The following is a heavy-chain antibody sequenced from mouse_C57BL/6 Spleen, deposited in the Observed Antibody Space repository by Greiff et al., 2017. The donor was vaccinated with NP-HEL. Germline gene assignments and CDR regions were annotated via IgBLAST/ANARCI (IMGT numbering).Heavy chain of an antibody. J-gene: IGHJ4*01. CDR2: IDPSDSYT. CDR1: GYTFTSYW. D-gene: IGHD1-1*01. V-gene: IGHV1-69*01. CDR3: AITPLVAPYAMDY. Sequence: QVQLQQPGAELVMPGASVKLSCKASGYTFTSYWMHWVKQRPGQGLEWIGEIDPSDSYTNYNQKFKGKSTLTVDKSSSTAYMQLSSLTSEDSAVYYCAITPLVAPYAMDYWGQGTSVTVSS.